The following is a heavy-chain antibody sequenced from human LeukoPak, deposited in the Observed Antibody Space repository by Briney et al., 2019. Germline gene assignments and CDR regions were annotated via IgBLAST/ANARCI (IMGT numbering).Heavy chain of an antibody. Sequence: PSETLSLTCTVSGGSISSSSYYWGWIRQPPGKGLEWIGSIYYSGSTYYNPSLKSRVTISVDTSKNQFSLKLSSVTAADTAVYYCARGLLYCSGGSCYSFRPGARDDAFDIWGQGTMVTVSS. D-gene: IGHD2-15*01. J-gene: IGHJ3*02. CDR1: GGSISSSSYY. V-gene: IGHV4-39*07. CDR3: ARGLLYCSGGSCYSFRPGARDDAFDI. CDR2: IYYSGST.